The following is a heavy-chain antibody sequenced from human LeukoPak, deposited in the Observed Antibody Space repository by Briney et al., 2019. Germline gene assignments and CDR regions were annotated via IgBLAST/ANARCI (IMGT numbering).Heavy chain of an antibody. D-gene: IGHD6-19*01. J-gene: IGHJ3*02. Sequence: GGSLRLSCAASGFTFSSYWMHWVRQAPGKGLVWVSRINTDGSSTSYADSVKGRFTISRDNAKNTLYLQMNSLRAEDTAVYYCARGVQQWLVRGAFDIWGQGTMVTVSS. CDR3: ARGVQQWLVRGAFDI. V-gene: IGHV3-74*01. CDR2: INTDGSST. CDR1: GFTFSSYW.